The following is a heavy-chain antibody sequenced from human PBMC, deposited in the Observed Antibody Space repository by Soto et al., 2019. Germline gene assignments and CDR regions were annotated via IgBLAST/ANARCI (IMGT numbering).Heavy chain of an antibody. V-gene: IGHV4-31*03. CDR2: IYYSGST. D-gene: IGHD2-15*01. Sequence: PSETLSLTCTVSGGSISSGGYYWSWIRQHPGKGLEWIGYIYYSGSTYYNPSLKSRVTISVDTSKNQFSLKLSSVTAADTAVYYCASSRDYCSGGSCYQTVRAFDIWGQGTMVTVSS. CDR1: GGSISSGGYY. CDR3: ASSRDYCSGGSCYQTVRAFDI. J-gene: IGHJ3*02.